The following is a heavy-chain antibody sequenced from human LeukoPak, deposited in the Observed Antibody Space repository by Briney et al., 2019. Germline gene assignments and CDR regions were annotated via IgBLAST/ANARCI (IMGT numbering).Heavy chain of an antibody. Sequence: PSETLSLTCTVSGGSVSSGSHYWSWIRLPPGKGLEWIGYIYYFGSTNYNPSLKSRVTISLDTSKNQFSLKLSSVTAADTAVYYCARGARAGYNLEPFDYWGQGTLVTVSS. CDR1: GGSVSSGSHY. J-gene: IGHJ4*02. CDR3: ARGARAGYNLEPFDY. D-gene: IGHD5-24*01. CDR2: IYYFGST. V-gene: IGHV4-61*01.